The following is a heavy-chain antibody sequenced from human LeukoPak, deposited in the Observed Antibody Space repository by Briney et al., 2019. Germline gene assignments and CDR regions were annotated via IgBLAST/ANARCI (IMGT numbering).Heavy chain of an antibody. J-gene: IGHJ4*02. CDR3: ARDTMMHPFDY. CDR2: IIPIFGTA. Sequence: ASVKVSCKASGGTFSSYAISWVRQAPGQGLEWMGGIIPIFGTANYAQKFQGRVTITADKSTSTAYMELSSLRSEDTAVYYCARDTMMHPFDYWGQGTLVTVSS. V-gene: IGHV1-69*06. D-gene: IGHD3-22*01. CDR1: GGTFSSYA.